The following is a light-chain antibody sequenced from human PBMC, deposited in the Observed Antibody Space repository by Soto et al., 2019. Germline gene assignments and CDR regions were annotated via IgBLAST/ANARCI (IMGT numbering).Light chain of an antibody. Sequence: SYELTQPPSVSVAPGETARITCGGNNIGSKTVHWYQQKPGQAPVLVIYYDSRRSSGIPERFSGSNSANTATLTISRVEAGDEADYYCQVWDSSSDRSYVFGTGTKLIVL. CDR2: YDS. CDR1: NIGSKT. J-gene: IGLJ1*01. V-gene: IGLV3-21*04. CDR3: QVWDSSSDRSYV.